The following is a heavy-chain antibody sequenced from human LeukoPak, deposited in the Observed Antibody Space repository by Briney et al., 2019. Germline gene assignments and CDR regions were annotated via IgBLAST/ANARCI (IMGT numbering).Heavy chain of an antibody. Sequence: SETLSLTCTVSGGSISSYYWSWIRQPPGKGLEWIGYIYYSGSTNYNPSLKSRATISVDTSKNQFSLKLSSVTAADTAVYYCARDKGTYYDILTGHSYFDYWGQGTLVTVSS. J-gene: IGHJ4*02. V-gene: IGHV4-59*01. CDR2: IYYSGST. CDR1: GGSISSYY. D-gene: IGHD3-9*01. CDR3: ARDKGTYYDILTGHSYFDY.